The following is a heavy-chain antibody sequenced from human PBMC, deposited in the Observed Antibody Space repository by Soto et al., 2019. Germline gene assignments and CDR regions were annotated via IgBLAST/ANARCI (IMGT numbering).Heavy chain of an antibody. Sequence: QVQLVQSGAEVKKPGSSVKVSCKASGDTFSNFGVSWVRQAPGQGLEYMGGIIPKFGTTNYAQKFRARVTITADESTSTAYMELNSLRSEDTAVYYCARVSGRGWYNWFDPWGQGTLVTVSS. D-gene: IGHD6-19*01. J-gene: IGHJ5*02. V-gene: IGHV1-69*01. CDR3: ARVSGRGWYNWFDP. CDR2: IIPKFGTT. CDR1: GDTFSNFG.